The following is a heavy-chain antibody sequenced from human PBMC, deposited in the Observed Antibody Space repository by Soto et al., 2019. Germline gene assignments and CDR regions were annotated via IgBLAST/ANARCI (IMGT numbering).Heavy chain of an antibody. V-gene: IGHV4-31*03. CDR2: IYYSGST. Sequence: PSETLSLTCTVSGGSISSGGYYWSWIRQHPGKGLEWIGYIYYSGSTYYNPSLKSRVTISVDTSKNQFPLKPSSVTAADTAVYYCARTTYYYDSSGSEGPYYYYYGMDVWGQGTTVTVSS. D-gene: IGHD3-22*01. J-gene: IGHJ6*02. CDR1: GGSISSGGYY. CDR3: ARTTYYYDSSGSEGPYYYYYGMDV.